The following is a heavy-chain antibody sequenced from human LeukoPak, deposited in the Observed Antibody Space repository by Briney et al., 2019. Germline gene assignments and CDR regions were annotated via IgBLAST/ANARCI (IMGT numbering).Heavy chain of an antibody. D-gene: IGHD6-6*01. Sequence: SVKVSCKASGGTFSSYAISWVRQAPGQGLEWMGGIIPIFGTANYAQKFQGRVTITADESTSTAYMELSSLRSEDTAVYYCARDGDHSSSFAFDIWGQGTMVTVSS. CDR3: ARDGDHSSSFAFDI. V-gene: IGHV1-69*13. CDR1: GGTFSSYA. J-gene: IGHJ3*02. CDR2: IIPIFGTA.